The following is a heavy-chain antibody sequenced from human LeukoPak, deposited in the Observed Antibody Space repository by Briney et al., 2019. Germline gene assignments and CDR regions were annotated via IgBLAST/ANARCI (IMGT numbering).Heavy chain of an antibody. CDR3: ARGRSTSDWFDP. V-gene: IGHV1-18*01. Sequence: GASVKVACKASGYTFTGYGISWVRQAPGQGLEWMGWISAYNGNTNYAQKLQGRVTITRNTSISTAYMELSSPRSEDTAVYYCARGRSTSDWFDPWGQGTLVTVSS. D-gene: IGHD2-2*01. J-gene: IGHJ5*02. CDR2: ISAYNGNT. CDR1: GYTFTGYG.